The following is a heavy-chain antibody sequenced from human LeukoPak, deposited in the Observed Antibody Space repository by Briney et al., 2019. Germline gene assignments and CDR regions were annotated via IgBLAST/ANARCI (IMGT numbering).Heavy chain of an antibody. CDR3: AKAQVGAILHAFDI. CDR1: GFTFSSCA. V-gene: IGHV3-23*01. J-gene: IGHJ3*02. CDR2: ITGSGGST. D-gene: IGHD1-26*01. Sequence: PGGSLRLSCAASGFTFSSCAMNWVRQAPGKGLEWVSAITGSGGSTYYADSVKGRFTISRGNSKNTLYLQMNSLRAEDTAVYYCAKAQVGAILHAFDIWGQGTMVTVSS.